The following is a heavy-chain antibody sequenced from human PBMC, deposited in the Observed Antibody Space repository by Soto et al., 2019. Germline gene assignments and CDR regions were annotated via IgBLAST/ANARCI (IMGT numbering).Heavy chain of an antibody. J-gene: IGHJ5*02. CDR1: GYTFTIYG. Sequence: ASVKVSCKASGYTFTIYGISWVRQAPGQGLEWMGWISAYNGNTNYAQKLQGRVTMTTDTSTSTAYMELRSLRSDDTAVYYCARDISGIFFLSSGPPGYWFDPWGQGTLVTVSS. CDR3: ARDISGIFFLSSGPPGYWFDP. D-gene: IGHD6-19*01. CDR2: ISAYNGNT. V-gene: IGHV1-18*01.